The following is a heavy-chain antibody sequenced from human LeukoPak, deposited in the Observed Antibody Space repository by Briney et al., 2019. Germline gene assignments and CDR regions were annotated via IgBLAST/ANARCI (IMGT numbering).Heavy chain of an antibody. CDR2: IRYDGSNK. Sequence: PGGSLRLSCAASGFTFSSYGMHWVRQAPGKGLEWVAFIRYDGSNKYYADSVKGRFTISRDNSKNTLYLQMNSLRAEDTAVYYCARALETGHLSILWGQGTLVTVSS. CDR3: ARALETGHLSIL. J-gene: IGHJ4*02. V-gene: IGHV3-30*02. D-gene: IGHD2/OR15-2a*01. CDR1: GFTFSSYG.